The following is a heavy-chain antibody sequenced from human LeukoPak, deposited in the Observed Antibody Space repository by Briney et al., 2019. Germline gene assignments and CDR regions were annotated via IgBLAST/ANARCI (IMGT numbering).Heavy chain of an antibody. V-gene: IGHV3-23*01. CDR2: ISNDGINT. J-gene: IGHJ4*02. CDR1: GFTFSSYA. D-gene: IGHD4-17*01. Sequence: PGGSLRLSCAASGFTFSSYAFNWVRQTPGKGLEWVSAISNDGINTYSADSVKGRFTFSRDNSKDTLYLQMNSLRVEDTALYYCARVSLTTANFDSWGQGTLVPVSS. CDR3: ARVSLTTANFDS.